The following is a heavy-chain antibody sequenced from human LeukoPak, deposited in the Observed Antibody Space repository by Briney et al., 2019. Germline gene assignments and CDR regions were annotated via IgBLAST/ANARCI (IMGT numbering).Heavy chain of an antibody. CDR2: IYHSGST. CDR1: GGSISSYY. Sequence: SETLSLTCTVSGGSISSYYWSWIRQPPGKGLEWIGYIYHSGSTKYNPSLKSRVTISVDTSKNQFSLKLSPVTAADTAVYYCARDGYSGNDGLWGQGTLVTVSS. V-gene: IGHV4-59*01. CDR3: ARDGYSGNDGL. J-gene: IGHJ4*02. D-gene: IGHD5-12*01.